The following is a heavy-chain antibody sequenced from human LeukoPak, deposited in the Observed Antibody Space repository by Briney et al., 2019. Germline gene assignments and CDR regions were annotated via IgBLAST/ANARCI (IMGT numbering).Heavy chain of an antibody. CDR3: ARPTRPYYDFWSGYPFDY. Sequence: ASVKVSCKASGYTFTGYYMHWVRQAPGLGLEWMGWINPNSGGTNYAQKFQGRVTMTRDTSISTAYMELSRLRSDDTAVYYCARPTRPYYDFWSGYPFDYWGQGTLVTVSS. CDR2: INPNSGGT. J-gene: IGHJ4*02. V-gene: IGHV1-2*02. CDR1: GYTFTGYY. D-gene: IGHD3-3*01.